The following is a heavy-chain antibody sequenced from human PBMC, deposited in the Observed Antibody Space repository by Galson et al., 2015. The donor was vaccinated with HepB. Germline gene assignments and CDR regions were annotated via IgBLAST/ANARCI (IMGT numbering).Heavy chain of an antibody. V-gene: IGHV3-33*01. CDR1: GFTLSSSG. CDR2: IKYDGNNK. D-gene: IGHD2-21*02. Sequence: SLRLSCAVSGFTLSSSGMHWVRQAPGKGLEWVAVIKYDGNNKYYAESVKGRFTISRDSSKNTLYLQMNSLRGEDTAVYYCVRDLGRVTAIPFHWGQGTLVTVSS. J-gene: IGHJ4*02. CDR3: VRDLGRVTAIPFH.